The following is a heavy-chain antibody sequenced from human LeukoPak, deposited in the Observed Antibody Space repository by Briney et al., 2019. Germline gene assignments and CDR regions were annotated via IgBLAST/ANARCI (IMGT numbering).Heavy chain of an antibody. CDR2: IYYSGST. CDR3: ARGAPGDCFDY. V-gene: IGHV4-59*01. Sequence: PSETLSLTCTVSGGSISSYYWSWIRQPPGKGLEWIGYIYYSGSTNYNPSLKSRVTISVDTSKNQFSLKLSSVTAADTAVYYCARGAPGDCFDYWGQGTLVTVSS. J-gene: IGHJ4*02. CDR1: GGSISSYY.